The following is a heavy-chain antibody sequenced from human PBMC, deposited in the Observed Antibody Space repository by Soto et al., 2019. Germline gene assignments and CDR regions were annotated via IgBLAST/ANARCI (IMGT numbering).Heavy chain of an antibody. J-gene: IGHJ6*02. D-gene: IGHD3-10*01. CDR2: IYYSGST. V-gene: IGHV4-31*03. Sequence: QVQLQESGPGLVKPSQTLSLTCTVSGGSISSGSYYWSWIRQLPVKGLEWIGYIYYSGSTYYNPSLKSRVTISVDTSKNQFSLKLNSVTAADTAVYYCATRTDYYYGSGSLGGMDVWGQGTTVTVSS. CDR1: GGSISSGSYY. CDR3: ATRTDYYYGSGSLGGMDV.